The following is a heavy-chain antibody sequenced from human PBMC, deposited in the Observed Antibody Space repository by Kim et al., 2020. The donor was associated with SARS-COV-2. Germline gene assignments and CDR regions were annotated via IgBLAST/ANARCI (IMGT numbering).Heavy chain of an antibody. CDR3: AREIMTAFDI. CDR1: GYSISSGYY. D-gene: IGHD3-16*01. Sequence: SETLSLTCTVSGYSISSGYYWGWIRQPPGKGLEWIGSIYHSGSTYYNPSLKSRVTISVDTSKNQFSLKLSSVTAADTAVYYCAREIMTAFDIWGQGTMVTVSS. CDR2: IYHSGST. V-gene: IGHV4-38-2*02. J-gene: IGHJ3*02.